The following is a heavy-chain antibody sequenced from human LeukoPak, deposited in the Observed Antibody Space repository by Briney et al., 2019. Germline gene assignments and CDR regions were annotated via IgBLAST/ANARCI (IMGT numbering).Heavy chain of an antibody. CDR3: AKDLNDFWSGYRYYFDY. Sequence: GGSLRLSCAASGFTFSSYAMSWVRQAPGKGLECVSAISGSGGSTYYADSVKGRFTISRDNSKNTLYLQMNSLRAEDTAVYYCAKDLNDFWSGYRYYFDYWGQGTLVTVSS. D-gene: IGHD3-3*01. J-gene: IGHJ4*02. V-gene: IGHV3-23*01. CDR1: GFTFSSYA. CDR2: ISGSGGST.